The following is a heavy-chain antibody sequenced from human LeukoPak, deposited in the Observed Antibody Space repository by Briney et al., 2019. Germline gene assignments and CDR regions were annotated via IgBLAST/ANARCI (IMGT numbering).Heavy chain of an antibody. CDR3: ARRGIATEGYYFDY. Sequence: SETLSLTCTVSADSISSSSYYWGWIRRPPGKGLEWIGSIYYSGTTYYNPSLKSRVTISVDTSKNQFSLKLSSVTAADAAVYYCARRGIATEGYYFDYWGQGNLVTVSS. D-gene: IGHD6-13*01. CDR2: IYYSGTT. J-gene: IGHJ4*02. CDR1: ADSISSSSYY. V-gene: IGHV4-39*07.